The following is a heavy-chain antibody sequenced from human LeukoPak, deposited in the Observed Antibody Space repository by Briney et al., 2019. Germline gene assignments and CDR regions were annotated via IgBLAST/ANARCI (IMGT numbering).Heavy chain of an antibody. J-gene: IGHJ4*02. Sequence: PGGSLRLSCAASGFTFSSYSMTWVRQAPGKGLEWVSSISSSSSYIYYADSVKGRFTISRDNAKNSLYLQMNSLRAEDTAVYYCARVARTGGSIDYWGQGTLVTVSS. CDR2: ISSSSSYI. CDR1: GFTFSSYS. D-gene: IGHD4-23*01. V-gene: IGHV3-21*01. CDR3: ARVARTGGSIDY.